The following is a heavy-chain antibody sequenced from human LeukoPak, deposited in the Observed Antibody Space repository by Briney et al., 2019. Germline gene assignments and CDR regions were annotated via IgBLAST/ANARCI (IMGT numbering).Heavy chain of an antibody. V-gene: IGHV1-69*05. CDR1: GGTFSSYA. J-gene: IGHJ4*02. Sequence: SVNVSCKASGGTFSSYAISWVRQAPGQGLEWMGRIIPIFGTANYAQKFQGRVTITTDESTSTAYMELSSLRSEDTAVYYCAREGEYCSGGSCYFHFDYWGQGTLVTVSS. CDR3: AREGEYCSGGSCYFHFDY. D-gene: IGHD2-15*01. CDR2: IIPIFGTA.